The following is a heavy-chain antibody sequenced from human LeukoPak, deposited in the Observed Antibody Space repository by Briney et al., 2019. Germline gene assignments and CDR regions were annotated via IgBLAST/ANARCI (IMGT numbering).Heavy chain of an antibody. CDR1: GFTFSSYW. V-gene: IGHV3-74*01. CDR2: INSDGSST. Sequence: GGSLRLSCAASGFTFSSYWMHWVHQAPGKGLVWVSRINSDGSSTSYADSVKGRFTISRDNAKNTLYLQMNSLRAEDTAVYYCARGFRVETTVTTSSGGWFDPWGQGTLVTVSS. D-gene: IGHD4-11*01. CDR3: ARGFRVETTVTTSSGGWFDP. J-gene: IGHJ5*02.